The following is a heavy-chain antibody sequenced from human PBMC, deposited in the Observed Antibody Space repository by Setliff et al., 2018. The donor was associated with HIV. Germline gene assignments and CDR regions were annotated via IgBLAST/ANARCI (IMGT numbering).Heavy chain of an antibody. V-gene: IGHV4-61*09. CDR2: IYTSGST. CDR3: VRVDYGDYDFDY. CDR1: GASIGSGGYH. J-gene: IGHJ4*02. D-gene: IGHD2-21*02. Sequence: SETLSLTCSVSGASIGSGGYHWSWIRQSAGKGLEWIGHIYTSGSTYYNPSLKSRVTMSVDTPKNQFSLKLISVTAADTAVYYCVRVDYGDYDFDYWGQGTLVTVSS.